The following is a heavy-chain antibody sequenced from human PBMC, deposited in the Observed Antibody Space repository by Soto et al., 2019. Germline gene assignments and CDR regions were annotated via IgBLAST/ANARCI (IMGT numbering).Heavy chain of an antibody. CDR3: ARGFWSGYYTWFSDFHSYGTDV. V-gene: IGHV4-59*01. CDR2: IYYSGST. J-gene: IGHJ6*04. D-gene: IGHD3-3*01. CDR1: GDSISSYY. Sequence: SETLSLTCTVSGDSISSYYWSWIRQPPGKGLEWIGYIYYSGSTNYNPSLKSRVTISVDTSKNQFSLKLSSVTAADTAVYYCARGFWSGYYTWFSDFHSYGTDVSSKGTRVTISS.